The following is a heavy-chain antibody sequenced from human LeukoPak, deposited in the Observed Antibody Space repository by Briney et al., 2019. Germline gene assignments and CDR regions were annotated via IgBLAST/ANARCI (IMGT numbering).Heavy chain of an antibody. CDR1: GFTFSSYS. J-gene: IGHJ4*02. CDR3: ARAGVSSSSIWYFDY. CDR2: ISSSSSYI. D-gene: IGHD6-13*01. Sequence: GSLRLSCAASGFTFSSYSKNWVRQAPGKGLEWVSSISSSSSYIYYADSVKGRFTISRDNAKNSLYLQMNSLRAEDTAVYYCARAGVSSSSIWYFDYWGQGTLVTVSS. V-gene: IGHV3-21*01.